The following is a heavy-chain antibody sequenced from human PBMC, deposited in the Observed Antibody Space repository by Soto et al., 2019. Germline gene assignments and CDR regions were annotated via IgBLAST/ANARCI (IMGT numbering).Heavy chain of an antibody. J-gene: IGHJ5*02. CDR3: ASIFGSGDLGWFDP. V-gene: IGHV3-33*01. CDR1: GFTFNTYG. CDR2: IWYDGSYR. D-gene: IGHD3-10*01. Sequence: QVQLVQSGGGVVQSGRSLRLSCMASGFTFNTYGMFWVRQAPGTGLEWVAGIWYDGSYRYYVDSVKGRFTVSRDNSKNTVDLEMNNLSGEDTDVYYCASIFGSGDLGWFDPWGQGSLVTVSS.